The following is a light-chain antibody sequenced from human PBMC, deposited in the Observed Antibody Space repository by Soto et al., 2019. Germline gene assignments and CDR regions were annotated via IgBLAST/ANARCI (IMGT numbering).Light chain of an antibody. Sequence: DIQLSQSPYFLSASVGDRVTITCRASQGISSYLAWYQQKPGKAPNLLIYAASTLQSGVPSRFSGSGSGTEFTLTISSLQPEDFATYYCQQVNIYPPITFGQGTRLEIK. CDR2: AAS. J-gene: IGKJ5*01. V-gene: IGKV1-9*01. CDR1: QGISSY. CDR3: QQVNIYPPIT.